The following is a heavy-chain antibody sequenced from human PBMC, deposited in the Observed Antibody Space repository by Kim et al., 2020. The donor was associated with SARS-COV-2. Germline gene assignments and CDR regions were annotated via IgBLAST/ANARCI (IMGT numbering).Heavy chain of an antibody. D-gene: IGHD6-13*01. Sequence: ADSVKGRFTISRDNSKNTLYLQMNSLRAEDTAVYYCAKGGSSSWNYAFDIWGQGTMVTVSS. J-gene: IGHJ3*02. CDR3: AKGGSSSWNYAFDI. V-gene: IGHV3-23*01.